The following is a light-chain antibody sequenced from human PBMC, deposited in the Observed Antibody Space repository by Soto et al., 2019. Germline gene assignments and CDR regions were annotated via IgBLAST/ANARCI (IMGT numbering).Light chain of an antibody. CDR1: QGISEY. Sequence: DIQMTQSPSSLSASVGDRVTISCRASQGISEYLIWFQQKPGEAPKLLINTASTLQSGVPIRFSGAGSRTHFSLTLSGLQPEDSATYYCQQTYSFPWTFGQGTRV. V-gene: IGKV1-39*01. CDR3: QQTYSFPWT. CDR2: TAS. J-gene: IGKJ1*01.